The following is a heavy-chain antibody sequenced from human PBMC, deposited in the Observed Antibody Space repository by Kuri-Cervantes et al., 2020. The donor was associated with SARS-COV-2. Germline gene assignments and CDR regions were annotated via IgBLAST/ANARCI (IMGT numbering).Heavy chain of an antibody. CDR2: ITISGLNT. CDR3: AKIAGYNSGWYDD. D-gene: IGHD6-19*01. CDR1: GFTFSHYA. Sequence: GGSLRLSCGASGFTFSHYAMSWFRQAPGKGLEWVSTITISGLNTHYADSVKGRFTISRDNSKNTVYLQMNSLRADDTAVYYCAKIAGYNSGWYDDWGQGTLVTVSS. J-gene: IGHJ5*02. V-gene: IGHV3-23*01.